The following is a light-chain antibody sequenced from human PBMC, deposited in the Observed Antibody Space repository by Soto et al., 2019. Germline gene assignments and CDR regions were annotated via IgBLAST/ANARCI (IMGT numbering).Light chain of an antibody. V-gene: IGKV1-9*01. J-gene: IGKJ1*01. Sequence: DIQLTQSPSFLSASVGDRVTVTCRASQGISRYLAWYQQKPGKAPKLLIYAASTLQSGVPSRFSGSGSGTEFTLTISSRQTEDVATYYCQQFNSFPRTFGLGTKVEIK. CDR2: AAS. CDR3: QQFNSFPRT. CDR1: QGISRY.